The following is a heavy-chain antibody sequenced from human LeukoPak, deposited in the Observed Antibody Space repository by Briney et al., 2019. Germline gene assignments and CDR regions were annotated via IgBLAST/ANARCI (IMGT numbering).Heavy chain of an antibody. D-gene: IGHD3-22*01. V-gene: IGHV1-69*05. Sequence: SVKVSCKASGGTFSSYAISWVRQAPGQGLEWMGGIIPIFGTANYAQKFQGRVTITTDESTSTAYMELSSLRSEDTAVYYCAIRGYDSSWGWFDPWGQGTLVTVSS. CDR3: AIRGYDSSWGWFDP. CDR2: IIPIFGTA. J-gene: IGHJ5*02. CDR1: GGTFSSYA.